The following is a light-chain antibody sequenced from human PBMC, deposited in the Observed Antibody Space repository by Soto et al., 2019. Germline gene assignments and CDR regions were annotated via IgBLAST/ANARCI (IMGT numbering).Light chain of an antibody. J-gene: IGKJ5*01. CDR3: QQYVRPPIT. CDR2: GAS. Sequence: EIVLTQSTGTLSLSPGDRATLSCRASQSVSNHYLAWYQQTPGQAPRLLIYGASTRATGIPDRFSGSGSGTDFTLTITRVEPEDFAVYLCQQYVRPPITFGHGTRLEIK. V-gene: IGKV3-20*01. CDR1: QSVSNHY.